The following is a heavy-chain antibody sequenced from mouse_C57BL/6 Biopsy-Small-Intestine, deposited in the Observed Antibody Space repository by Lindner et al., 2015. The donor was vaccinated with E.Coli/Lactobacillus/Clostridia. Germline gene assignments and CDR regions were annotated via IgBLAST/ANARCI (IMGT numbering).Heavy chain of an antibody. D-gene: IGHD2-5*01. Sequence: VQLQESGAELVKPGASVKMSCKASGYTFTTYPIEWMKQNHGKSLEWIGNFHPYNDDTKYNERFRGRATLTVERSSSTVYLELSRLTSDDSAFYYCARSSNYDYAMDYWGQGTSVTVSS. CDR3: ARSSNYDYAMDY. CDR1: GYTFTTYP. V-gene: IGHV1-47*01. J-gene: IGHJ4*01. CDR2: FHPYNDDT.